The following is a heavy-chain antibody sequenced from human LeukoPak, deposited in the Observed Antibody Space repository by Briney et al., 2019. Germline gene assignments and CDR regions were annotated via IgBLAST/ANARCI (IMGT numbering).Heavy chain of an antibody. J-gene: IGHJ6*02. CDR2: VDREDGGK. V-gene: IGHV1-24*01. Sequence: ASVRVSCKLSGYTLTDLSMNWVRQAPGKGLEWMAGVDREDGGKDYAEKFQGRVTMTQDTSTDTAYMELRSLRSGDTAVYYCATIDLDVWGQGTTVTVS. CDR1: GYTLTDLS. CDR3: ATIDLDV.